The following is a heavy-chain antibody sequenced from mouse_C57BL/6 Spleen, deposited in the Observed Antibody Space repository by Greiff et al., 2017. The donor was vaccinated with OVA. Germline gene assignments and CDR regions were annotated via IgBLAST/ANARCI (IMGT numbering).Heavy chain of an antibody. CDR2: IYPFDSET. V-gene: IGHV1-61*01. CDR3: ARSGGNPRAMDY. Sequence: QVQLQQPGAELVRPGSSVKLSCKASGYTFTSYWMDWVQQRPGQGLEWIGNIYPFDSETHYNQKFKDKATLTVDKSSSTAYMQLSSLTSEDSAVYYCARSGGNPRAMDYWGQGTSVTVSS. J-gene: IGHJ4*01. CDR1: GYTFTSYW. D-gene: IGHD2-1*01.